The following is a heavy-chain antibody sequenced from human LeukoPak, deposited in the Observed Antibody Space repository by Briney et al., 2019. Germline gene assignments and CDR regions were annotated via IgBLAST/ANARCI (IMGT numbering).Heavy chain of an antibody. CDR1: GGSISSYY. CDR3: ARDPREGRGWCVFDY. CDR2: ISYSGST. V-gene: IGHV4-59*01. D-gene: IGHD6-19*01. Sequence: PSETLSLTCTVSGGSISSYYWSWIRQPPGKGLEWIGYISYSGSTNYNPSLKSRVSISADTSKNQFSLKLSSVTAADTAVYYCARDPREGRGWCVFDYWGQGTLVTVSS. J-gene: IGHJ4*02.